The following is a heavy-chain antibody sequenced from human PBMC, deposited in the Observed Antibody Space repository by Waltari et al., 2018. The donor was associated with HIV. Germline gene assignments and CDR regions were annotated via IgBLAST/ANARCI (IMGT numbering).Heavy chain of an antibody. CDR3: SRGSYDYVRGSLPGDAFEI. Sequence: WGAGVLKPSGNVSLVCAVYGGSFGGYFWTWIRQPPGGGLEWIGEINHNGVTHYNSALGGRGGISVDTSKSQVSLKVASVTGADTATYYCSRGSYDYVRGSLPGDAFEIWGRGTPVIVSS. J-gene: IGHJ3*02. CDR2: INHNGVT. CDR1: GGSFGGYF. D-gene: IGHD3-16*01. V-gene: IGHV4-34*01.